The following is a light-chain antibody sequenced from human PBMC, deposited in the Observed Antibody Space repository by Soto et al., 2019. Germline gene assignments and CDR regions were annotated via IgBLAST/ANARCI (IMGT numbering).Light chain of an antibody. Sequence: DIQMTQSPSSLSASVGDRVTITCRASQGFSNYLAWYQHQPGKVPKLLIYVASTLQSGVPARFSGSGSGTDFTLTISSLQPEDVATYYCQKYNSAPWTFGQGTKVEIK. CDR2: VAS. CDR3: QKYNSAPWT. J-gene: IGKJ1*01. CDR1: QGFSNY. V-gene: IGKV1-27*01.